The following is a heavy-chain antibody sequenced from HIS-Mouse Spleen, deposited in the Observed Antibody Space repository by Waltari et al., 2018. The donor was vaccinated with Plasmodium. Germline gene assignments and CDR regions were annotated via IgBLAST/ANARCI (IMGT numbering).Heavy chain of an antibody. J-gene: IGHJ4*02. Sequence: QVQLRESGPGLVKPSETLSLTCTVSGGSISSYYWSWIRQPPGKGLEWIGYIHYSGSTNYNPSLKSRVTISVDTSKNQFSLKLSSVTAADTAVYYCARLRYSYGYFDYWGQGTLVTVSS. V-gene: IGHV4-59*08. D-gene: IGHD5-18*01. CDR2: IHYSGST. CDR3: ARLRYSYGYFDY. CDR1: GGSISSYY.